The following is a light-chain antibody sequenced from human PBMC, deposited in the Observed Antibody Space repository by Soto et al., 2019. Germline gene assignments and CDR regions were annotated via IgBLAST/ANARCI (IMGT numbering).Light chain of an antibody. CDR2: GAS. V-gene: IGKV3-15*01. J-gene: IGKJ2*01. CDR3: QQTKNWPFT. CDR1: QSVGDH. Sequence: EIEMTQSPATLSVSPGERATLSCRASQSVGDHLAWYQERPGQAPRLLIYGASNRVTGIPARFSGSGSGTEFTRTVSSLQSEDFAVYYCQQTKNWPFTFGQVTSLEIK.